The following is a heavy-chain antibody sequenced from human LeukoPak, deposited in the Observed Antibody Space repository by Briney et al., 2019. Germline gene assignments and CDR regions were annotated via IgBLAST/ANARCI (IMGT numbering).Heavy chain of an antibody. CDR1: GFTFSSYA. D-gene: IGHD3-10*01. CDR3: AKRDVVRGLISRYYFDY. J-gene: IGHJ4*02. Sequence: PGGSLRLSCAASGFTFSSYAMSWVRQAPGKGLEWVATINGYGVNTHYADSVKGRFTISRDNSKNTLCLQMNSLRDEDTAVYYCAKRDVVRGLISRYYFDYWGQGTLVTVSS. CDR2: INGYGVNT. V-gene: IGHV3-23*01.